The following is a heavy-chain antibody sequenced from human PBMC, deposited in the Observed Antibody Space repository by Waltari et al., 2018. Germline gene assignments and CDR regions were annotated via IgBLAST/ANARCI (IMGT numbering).Heavy chain of an antibody. CDR3: ARGTSSWYYYYGMDV. D-gene: IGHD6-13*01. Sequence: QVQLQQWGAGLLKPSETLSLTCAVYGGSFRGYYWSWIRQPPGKGLEWIGEINHSGSTNYNPSLKSRVTISVDTSKNQFSLKLSSVTAADTAVYYCARGTSSWYYYYGMDVWGQGTTVTVSS. CDR2: INHSGST. V-gene: IGHV4-34*01. CDR1: GGSFRGYY. J-gene: IGHJ6*02.